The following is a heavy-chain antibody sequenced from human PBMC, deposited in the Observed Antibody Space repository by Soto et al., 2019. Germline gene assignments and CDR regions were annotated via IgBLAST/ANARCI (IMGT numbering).Heavy chain of an antibody. V-gene: IGHV3-33*01. J-gene: IGHJ4*02. D-gene: IGHD3-10*01. CDR3: ARDLRGPLDY. CDR2: IWYDGSNN. CDR1: GFTFSSYG. Sequence: PGGSLRLSCAASGFTFSSYGMHWVRQAPGKGLEWVAVIWYDGSNNYYADSVKGRFTISRDNSKNTLYLQMNNLRAEDTAVYYCARDLRGPLDYWGQGTLVTVSS.